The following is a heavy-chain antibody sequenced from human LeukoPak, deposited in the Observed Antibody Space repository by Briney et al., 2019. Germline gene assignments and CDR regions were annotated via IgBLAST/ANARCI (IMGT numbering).Heavy chain of an antibody. CDR2: IKSKTDGGTT. J-gene: IGHJ4*02. Sequence: PGGSLRLSCAASGFTFSNAWMSWVRQAPGKGLEWVGRIKSKTDGGTTDYAAPVKGRFTISRDDSKNPLYLQMNSLKTEDTAVYYCTTVFAVTPYFDYWGQGTLVTVSS. CDR1: GFTFSNAW. D-gene: IGHD4-17*01. V-gene: IGHV3-15*01. CDR3: TTVFAVTPYFDY.